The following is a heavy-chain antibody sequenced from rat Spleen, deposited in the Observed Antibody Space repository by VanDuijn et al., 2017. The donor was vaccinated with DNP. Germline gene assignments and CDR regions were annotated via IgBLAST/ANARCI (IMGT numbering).Heavy chain of an antibody. D-gene: IGHD1-4*01. CDR3: ARQDSRGNVMDA. J-gene: IGHJ4*01. Sequence: QVQLKESGPGLVKPSETLSLTCTVSGFSLTSYHVSWVRQPPGKGLEWMGVIWGDGSTAYNSALKSRLSISRDTSKSQVFLKMNSLQTGDTATYYCARQDSRGNVMDAWGQGASVTVSS. CDR1: GFSLTSYH. CDR2: IWGDGST. V-gene: IGHV2-32*01.